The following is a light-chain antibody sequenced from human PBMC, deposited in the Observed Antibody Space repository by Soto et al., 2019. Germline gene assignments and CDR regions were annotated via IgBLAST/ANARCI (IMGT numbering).Light chain of an antibody. CDR2: DAS. CDR3: QQSYSLPYT. CDR1: QSISSW. V-gene: IGKV1-5*01. Sequence: DIQMTQSPSTLSASVGDRVTITCRASQSISSWLAWYQQKPGKAPKLLIYDASSLESGVPSRFSGSGSGTEFTLTISSLQPEDSATYYCQQSYSLPYTFGQGTKVEIK. J-gene: IGKJ2*01.